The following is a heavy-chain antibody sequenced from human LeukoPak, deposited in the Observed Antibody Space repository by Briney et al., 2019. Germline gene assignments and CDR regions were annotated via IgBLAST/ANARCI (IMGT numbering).Heavy chain of an antibody. CDR1: GGSISSGSYY. Sequence: PSETLSLTCSVSGGSISSGSYYWSWIRQPPGKGLEWIGEMTHSGSTNYNPSLKSRVTISVDTSKNQFSLKLSSVTVADTAVYYCARRTFGGVIKYWGQGILVTVSS. D-gene: IGHD3-16*02. J-gene: IGHJ4*02. V-gene: IGHV4-39*07. CDR3: ARRTFGGVIKY. CDR2: MTHSGST.